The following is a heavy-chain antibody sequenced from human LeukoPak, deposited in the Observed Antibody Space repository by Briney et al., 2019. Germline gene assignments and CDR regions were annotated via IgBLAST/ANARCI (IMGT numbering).Heavy chain of an antibody. Sequence: ASVKVSCKASGGTFSSYAISWVRQAPGQGLEWMGGIIPIFGTANYAQKFQGRVTFTADESTSTAYMELSSLRSEDTAVYYCARGGDYSIIRGKNWFDPWGQGTLVTVSS. J-gene: IGHJ5*02. CDR3: ARGGDYSIIRGKNWFDP. CDR1: GGTFSSYA. CDR2: IIPIFGTA. D-gene: IGHD4-11*01. V-gene: IGHV1-69*13.